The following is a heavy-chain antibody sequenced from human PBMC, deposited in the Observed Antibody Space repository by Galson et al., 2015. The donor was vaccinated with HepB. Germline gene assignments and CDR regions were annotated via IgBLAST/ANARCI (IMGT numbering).Heavy chain of an antibody. CDR1: GFIFSDSA. D-gene: IGHD2-21*01. Sequence: SLRLSCAASGFIFSDSAMHWVRQAPGKGLEWVGRVRSKDKSYATEYGVSVKGRFSISRDDSNNRAYLQMNSLKTEDTAVYYCVRLRIACGGDCSPDWGQGTLVTVSS. CDR3: VRLRIACGGDCSPD. J-gene: IGHJ4*02. V-gene: IGHV3-73*01. CDR2: VRSKDKSYAT.